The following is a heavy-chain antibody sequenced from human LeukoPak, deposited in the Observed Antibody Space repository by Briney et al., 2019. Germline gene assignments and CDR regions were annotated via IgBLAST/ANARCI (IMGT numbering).Heavy chain of an antibody. CDR2: ITSSSSGT. D-gene: IGHD2-2*01. CDR3: AKGLSTSYYSDFDY. CDR1: GFTFSSYA. V-gene: IGHV3-23*01. J-gene: IGHJ4*02. Sequence: GGSLRLYCAASGFTFSSYAMSWVRQAPGRGLEWVSGITSSSSGTYYADSVKGRFTISRDNFKKTLYLQMNSLRAEDTAVYYCAKGLSTSYYSDFDYWGQGTLVTVSS.